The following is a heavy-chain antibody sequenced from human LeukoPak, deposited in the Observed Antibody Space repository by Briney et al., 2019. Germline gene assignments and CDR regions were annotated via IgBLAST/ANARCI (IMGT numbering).Heavy chain of an antibody. J-gene: IGHJ4*02. D-gene: IGHD6-19*01. CDR3: ARVGIALAGTKYYFAN. CDR2: IFYSGNT. V-gene: IGHV4-31*03. CDR1: GDSISSGGYY. Sequence: PSETLSLTCTVSGDSISSGGYYWSWIRQHPGKGLEWIGHIFYSGNTLYNPSLESRLTMSVDTSKNQFSLKLSSATAADTAVYYCARVGIALAGTKYYFANWGQGTLVTASS.